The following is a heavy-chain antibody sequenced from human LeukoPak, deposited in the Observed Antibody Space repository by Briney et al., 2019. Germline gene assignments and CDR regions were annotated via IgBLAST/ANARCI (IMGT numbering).Heavy chain of an antibody. CDR2: IYYSGST. J-gene: IGHJ4*02. CDR3: VGEAAASPENFDY. Sequence: SETLSLTCTVSGGSISTYYWSWIRQPPGKGLEWIGYIYYSGSTNYNPSLKSRVTISVDTSKNQFSLKLSPVTAADTAVYYCVGEAAASPENFDYWGQGTLVTVSS. V-gene: IGHV4-59*08. CDR1: GGSISTYY. D-gene: IGHD3-10*01.